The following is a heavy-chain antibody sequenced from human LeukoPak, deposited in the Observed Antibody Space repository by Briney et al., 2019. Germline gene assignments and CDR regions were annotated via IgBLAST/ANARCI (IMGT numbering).Heavy chain of an antibody. V-gene: IGHV4-4*01. J-gene: IGHJ4*02. CDR3: ARDNIGVVTAIRSVYFDY. Sequence: GSLRLSCAASGFTFSNAWMSWVRQAPGKGLEWIGEIHRSGSTYYNPSLESRLTMSLDKSKNQFSLNLYSVTAADTAVYFCARDNIGVVTAIRSVYFDYWGQGTLVTVSS. D-gene: IGHD2-21*02. CDR1: GFTFSNAW. CDR2: IHRSGST.